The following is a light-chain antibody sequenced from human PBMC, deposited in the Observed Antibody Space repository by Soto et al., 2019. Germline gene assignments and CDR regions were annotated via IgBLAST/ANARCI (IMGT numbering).Light chain of an antibody. CDR1: QSINGY. CDR3: LQSFSTPRT. V-gene: IGKV1-39*01. Sequence: DIQMTQSPSSLSASVGDRVTITCRASQSINGYLSWYQQKPGKAPELLIYAASTLQSWVPSRFSGSESGSDFTLTISSLQPEDFATYYCLQSFSTPRTFGQGTKVEIK. CDR2: AAS. J-gene: IGKJ1*01.